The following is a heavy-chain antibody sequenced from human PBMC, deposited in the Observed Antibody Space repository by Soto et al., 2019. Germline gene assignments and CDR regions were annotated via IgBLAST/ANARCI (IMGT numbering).Heavy chain of an antibody. CDR1: GFTFSSYG. J-gene: IGHJ4*02. V-gene: IGHV3-30*02. CDR2: IWYDGSNK. Sequence: PGGSLRLSCAASGFTFSSYGMHWVRQAPGKGLEWVAVIWYDGSNKYYADSVKGRFTISRDNSKNTLYLQMTSLRPDDTAVYYCATGANFYYDTSRYWGQGTLVTVSS. CDR3: ATGANFYYDTSRY. D-gene: IGHD3-22*01.